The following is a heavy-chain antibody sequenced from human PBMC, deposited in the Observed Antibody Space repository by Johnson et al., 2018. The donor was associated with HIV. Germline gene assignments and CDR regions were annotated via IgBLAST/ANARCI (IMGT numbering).Heavy chain of an antibody. Sequence: QVQLVESGGGVVRPGKSLRLSCAASGFTFNNYAMHWVRQAPGKGLEWVAVISGNGGTTYYADSVKGRFTISRDNSKNTLYLQMNSLRAEDTALYYCAKGGSGGGGAFDIWGQGTMVTVSS. CDR2: ISGNGGTT. CDR1: GFTFNNYA. V-gene: IGHV3-30*04. J-gene: IGHJ3*02. D-gene: IGHD6-19*01. CDR3: AKGGSGGGGAFDI.